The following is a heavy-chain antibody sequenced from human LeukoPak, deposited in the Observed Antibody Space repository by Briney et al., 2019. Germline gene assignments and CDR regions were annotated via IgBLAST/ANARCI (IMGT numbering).Heavy chain of an antibody. J-gene: IGHJ5*02. CDR1: GGSLSGYY. Sequence: SETLSLTCAVYGGSLSGYYWSWIRQPPGKGLEWIGEINHSGSTNYNPSLKSRVTISVDTSKNQFSLKLSSVTAADTAVYYCARGRPLRYFDWPRLNWFDPWGQGTLVTVSS. CDR3: ARGRPLRYFDWPRLNWFDP. V-gene: IGHV4-34*01. D-gene: IGHD3-9*01. CDR2: INHSGST.